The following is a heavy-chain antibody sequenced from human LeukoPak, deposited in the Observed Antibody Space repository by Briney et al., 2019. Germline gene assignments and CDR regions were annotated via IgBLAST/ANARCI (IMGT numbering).Heavy chain of an antibody. V-gene: IGHV3-7*01. CDR1: GFTFSSYW. CDR3: AKVLAYCGGDCYSDFDY. CDR2: IKQDGSEK. J-gene: IGHJ4*02. D-gene: IGHD2-21*02. Sequence: GGSLRLSCAASGFTFSSYWMSWVRQAPGKGLEWVANIKQDGSEKYYVDSVKGRFTISRDNSKNTLYLQMNSLRAEDTAVYYCAKVLAYCGGDCYSDFDYWGQGTLVTVSS.